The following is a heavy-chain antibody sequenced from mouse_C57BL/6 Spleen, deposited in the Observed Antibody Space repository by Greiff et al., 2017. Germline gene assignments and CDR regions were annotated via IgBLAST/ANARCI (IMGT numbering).Heavy chain of an antibody. CDR1: GFTFSDYG. J-gene: IGHJ4*01. CDR3: AREGDGDYAMDY. Sequence: EVKLMESGGGLVKPGGSLKLSCAASGFTFSDYGMHWVRQAPEKGLEWVAYISSGSSTIYYADTVKGRFTISRDTAKNTLFLQMTSLGSEDTAMYYCAREGDGDYAMDYWGQGASVTVSS. D-gene: IGHD3-3*01. V-gene: IGHV5-17*01. CDR2: ISSGSSTI.